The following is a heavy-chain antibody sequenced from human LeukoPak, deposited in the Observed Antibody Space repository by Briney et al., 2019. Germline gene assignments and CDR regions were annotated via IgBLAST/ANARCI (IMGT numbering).Heavy chain of an antibody. V-gene: IGHV4-34*01. CDR3: ARGKSFVVVPAATSWFDP. Sequence: SETLSLTCAVYGGSFSGYYWSWIRQPPGKGLEWIGEINHSGSTNYNPSLKSRVTISVDTSKNQFSLKLSSVTAADTAVYYCARGKSFVVVPAATSWFDPWGQGTLVTVSS. CDR2: INHSGST. CDR1: GGSFSGYY. J-gene: IGHJ5*02. D-gene: IGHD2-2*01.